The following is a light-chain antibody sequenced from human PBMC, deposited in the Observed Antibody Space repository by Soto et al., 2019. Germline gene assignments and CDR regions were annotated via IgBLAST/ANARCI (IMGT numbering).Light chain of an antibody. Sequence: EVVLTQSPGTLSLSPGERATLSCRASQSVSSSHLAWYQQKPDQAPRLLIYGASDRATDIPDRFSGSGSGTDFTLTISRLEPEDFAVYYCQQYGTSPPKYTFGQGTKLEIK. CDR2: GAS. CDR1: QSVSSSH. CDR3: QQYGTSPPKYT. J-gene: IGKJ2*01. V-gene: IGKV3-20*01.